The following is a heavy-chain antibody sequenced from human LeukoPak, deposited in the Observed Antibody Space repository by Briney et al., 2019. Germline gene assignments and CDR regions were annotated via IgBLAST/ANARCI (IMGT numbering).Heavy chain of an antibody. J-gene: IGHJ3*02. CDR2: ISAYNGNT. CDR1: GYTFTSYG. Sequence: ASVKVSCKASGYTFTSYGISWVRQAPGQGLEWMGWISAYNGNTNYAQKLQGRVTMTTDTSTSTAYMELRSLRSDDTAVYYCARAPLRSSEGAFDIWGQGTMLTVSS. V-gene: IGHV1-18*01. CDR3: ARAPLRSSEGAFDI.